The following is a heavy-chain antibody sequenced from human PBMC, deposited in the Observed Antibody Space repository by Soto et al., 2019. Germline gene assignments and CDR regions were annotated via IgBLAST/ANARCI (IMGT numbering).Heavy chain of an antibody. V-gene: IGHV1-2*02. CDR1: GYTFTGYY. J-gene: IGHJ3*02. Sequence: ASVKVSCKASGYTFTGYYMHWVRQAPGQGLEWMGWINPNSGGTNYAQKFQGRVTMTRDTSISTAYMELSRLRSDDTAVYYCARGPRTTMVNGAFDIRGQGTMVTV. CDR2: INPNSGGT. D-gene: IGHD5-18*01. CDR3: ARGPRTTMVNGAFDI.